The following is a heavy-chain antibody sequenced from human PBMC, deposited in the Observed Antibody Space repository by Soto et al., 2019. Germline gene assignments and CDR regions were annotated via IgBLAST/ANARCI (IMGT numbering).Heavy chain of an antibody. D-gene: IGHD3-16*01. CDR1: GFTFSSYS. Sequence: GGSLILSCAASGFTFSSYSMNWVRQAPGKGLEWVSSISSSSSHIYYADSVKGRFTISRDNAKNSLYLQMNSLRAEDTAVYYCARDLHDYVSFRFDPWGQGTLVTVSS. CDR3: ARDLHDYVSFRFDP. J-gene: IGHJ5*02. CDR2: ISSSSSHI. V-gene: IGHV3-21*01.